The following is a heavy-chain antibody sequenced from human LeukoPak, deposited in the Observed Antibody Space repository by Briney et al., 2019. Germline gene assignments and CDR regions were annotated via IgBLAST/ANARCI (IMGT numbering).Heavy chain of an antibody. CDR2: IYYSGST. Sequence: SETLSLTCTVSGGSISSSSYYWGWIRQPPGKGLEWIGSIYYSGSTYYSPSLKSRVTISVDTSKNQFSLKLSSVTAADTAVYYCARHGVELLTDYWGQGSLVTVSS. CDR3: ARHGVELLTDY. D-gene: IGHD1-26*01. CDR1: GGSISSSSYY. J-gene: IGHJ4*02. V-gene: IGHV4-39*01.